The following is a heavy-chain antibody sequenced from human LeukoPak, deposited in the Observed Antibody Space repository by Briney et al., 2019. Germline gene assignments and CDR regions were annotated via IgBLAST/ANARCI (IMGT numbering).Heavy chain of an antibody. D-gene: IGHD4-17*01. CDR2: IYHSGST. CDR1: GYSISSGYY. CDR3: ARSALTLTVYYMDV. J-gene: IGHJ6*03. V-gene: IGHV4-38-2*02. Sequence: SETLSLTCTVSGYSISSGYYWGWIRQPPGKGLEWIGSIYHSGSTYYNPSLKSRVTISVDTSKSQFSLKLSSVTAADTAVYYCARSALTLTVYYMDVWGKGTTVTISS.